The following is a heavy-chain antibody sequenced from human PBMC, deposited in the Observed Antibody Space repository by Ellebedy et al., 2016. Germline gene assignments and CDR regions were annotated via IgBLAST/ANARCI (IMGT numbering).Heavy chain of an antibody. Sequence: SETLSLTXAVSGGSISSGGYSWSWIRQPPGKGLEWIGYTYHSGSTYYNPSLKSRVTISVDRSKNQFSLKLSSVTAADTAVYYCAREGTVTNYGMDVWGQGTTVTVSS. CDR1: GGSISSGGYS. V-gene: IGHV4-30-2*01. J-gene: IGHJ6*02. CDR2: TYHSGST. CDR3: AREGTVTNYGMDV. D-gene: IGHD4-17*01.